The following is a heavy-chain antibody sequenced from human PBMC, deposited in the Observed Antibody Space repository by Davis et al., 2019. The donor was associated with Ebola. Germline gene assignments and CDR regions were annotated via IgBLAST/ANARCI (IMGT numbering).Heavy chain of an antibody. V-gene: IGHV1-46*01. CDR3: ARGDLGYCSSTSCYDYYYYMDV. D-gene: IGHD2-2*01. J-gene: IGHJ6*03. Sequence: ASVKVSCKASGYPFTNYDINWVRQAPGQGLEWMGIINPSGGSTTYAQKFQGRVTMTRDTSTRTVYMELSSLRSEDTAVYYCARGDLGYCSSTSCYDYYYYMDVWGKGTTVTVSS. CDR2: INPSGGST. CDR1: GYPFTNYD.